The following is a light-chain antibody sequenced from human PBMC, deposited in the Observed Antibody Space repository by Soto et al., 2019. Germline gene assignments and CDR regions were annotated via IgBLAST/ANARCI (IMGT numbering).Light chain of an antibody. CDR3: QQYGDSPWT. CDR1: QDIRTD. V-gene: IGKV1-6*01. J-gene: IGKJ1*01. Sequence: AIQMTQSPSSLSASVGDRVTITCRASQDIRTDVAWYQQKPGKAPKLLIFAASSLQSGVSSRFSGSGSGTDFTLTISSLQPEDFAVYYCQQYGDSPWTFGQGTKVDIK. CDR2: AAS.